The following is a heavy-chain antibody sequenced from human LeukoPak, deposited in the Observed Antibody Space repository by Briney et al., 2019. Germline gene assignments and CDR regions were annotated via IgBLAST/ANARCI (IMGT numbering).Heavy chain of an antibody. CDR1: GFTFSSYN. D-gene: IGHD3-10*01. V-gene: IGHV3-48*01. CDR3: ERELRGENFDF. CDR2: ISPTSTI. J-gene: IGHJ4*02. Sequence: GGSLRLSCAASGFTFSSYNMSWGRQAPGEGLELVSYISPTSTIFYADSVRGRFTISRDNVKNSLYLQMNSLRVEDTAVYYCERELRGENFDFWGQGTLVTVSA.